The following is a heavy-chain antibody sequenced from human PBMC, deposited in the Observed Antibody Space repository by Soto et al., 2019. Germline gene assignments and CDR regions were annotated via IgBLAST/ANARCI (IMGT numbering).Heavy chain of an antibody. CDR1: GFTFSSYG. CDR2: ISYDGSNE. V-gene: IGHV3-30*18. D-gene: IGHD3-22*01. J-gene: IGHJ6*02. CDR3: AKDRMIVVVGMDV. Sequence: QVQLVESGGGVVQPGRSLRLSCAASGFTFSSYGMHWVRQAPGKGLEWVAIISYDGSNEYYADSVKGRFTISRDNSKNTQYLQMNTLRAEDTAVYYCAKDRMIVVVGMDVWGQGTTVTVSS.